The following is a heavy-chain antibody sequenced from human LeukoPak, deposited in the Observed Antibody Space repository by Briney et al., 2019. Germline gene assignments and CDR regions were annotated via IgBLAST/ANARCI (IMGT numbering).Heavy chain of an antibody. V-gene: IGHV4-39*07. CDR1: GGSISSSSYY. D-gene: IGHD3-10*01. CDR3: ARWDSMVRGAFDY. J-gene: IGHJ4*02. CDR2: IYYSGST. Sequence: SETLSLTCTVSGGSISSSSYYWGWIRQPPGKGLEWIGSIYYSGSTYYNPSLKSRVTISVDTSKNQFSLKLSSVTAADTAVYYCARWDSMVRGAFDYWGQGTLVTVSS.